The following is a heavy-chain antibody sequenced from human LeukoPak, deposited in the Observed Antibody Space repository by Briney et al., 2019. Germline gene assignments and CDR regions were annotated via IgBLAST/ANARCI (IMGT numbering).Heavy chain of an antibody. J-gene: IGHJ4*02. CDR3: AKEAYSSGWSDVDY. CDR2: INSDGSST. Sequence: GGSLRLSCAASGFTFSSYWMHWVRQAPGKGLVWVSRINSDGSSTNYADSVKGRFTISRDNAKNTLYLQMNSLRAEDTAVYYCAKEAYSSGWSDVDYWGQGTLVTVPS. D-gene: IGHD6-19*01. CDR1: GFTFSSYW. V-gene: IGHV3-74*01.